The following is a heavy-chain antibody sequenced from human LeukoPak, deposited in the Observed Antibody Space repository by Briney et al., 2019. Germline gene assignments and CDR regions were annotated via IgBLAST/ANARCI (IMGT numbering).Heavy chain of an antibody. CDR1: GYTFTGYY. Sequence: EASVKVSCKASGYTFTGYYMHWVRQAPGQGLEWVGWINPNSGGTNYAQKFQGRVTMTRDTSISTAYMELSRLRSDDTAVYYCARARQYYYYYYMDVWGKGTTVTVSS. J-gene: IGHJ6*03. V-gene: IGHV1-2*02. CDR3: ARARQYYYYYYMDV. CDR2: INPNSGGT.